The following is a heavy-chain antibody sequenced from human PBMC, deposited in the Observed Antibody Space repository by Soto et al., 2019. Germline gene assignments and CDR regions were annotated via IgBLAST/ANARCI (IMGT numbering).Heavy chain of an antibody. CDR1: GGSISSSSYY. CDR3: ARGEILGRYCSGGSCYVY. V-gene: IGHV4-39*07. CDR2: IYYSGST. Sequence: SETLSLTCTVSGGSISSSSYYWGWIRQPPGKGLEWIGSIYYSGSTYYNPSLKSRVTMTRNTSITTAYMELSSLRSEDTAVYYCARGEILGRYCSGGSCYVYWGQGTLVTVSS. D-gene: IGHD2-15*01. J-gene: IGHJ4*02.